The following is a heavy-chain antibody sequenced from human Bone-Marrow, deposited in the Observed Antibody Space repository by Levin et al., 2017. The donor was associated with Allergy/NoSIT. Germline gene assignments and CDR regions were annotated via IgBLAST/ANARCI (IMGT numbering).Heavy chain of an antibody. D-gene: IGHD2-15*01. J-gene: IGHJ5*02. CDR2: ISWNSGSI. CDR3: AKDVLS. CDR1: GFTFDDYA. V-gene: IGHV3-9*01. Sequence: SLKISCAASGFTFDDYAMRWVRQAPGKGLEWVSGISWNSGSIGYADSVKGRFTISRDNAKNSLYLQMNSLRAEDTALYYCAKDVLSWGQGTLVTVSS.